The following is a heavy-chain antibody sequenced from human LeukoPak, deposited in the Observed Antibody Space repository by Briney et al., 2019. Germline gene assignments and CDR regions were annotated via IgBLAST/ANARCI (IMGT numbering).Heavy chain of an antibody. Sequence: GESLKISCKGSGYSFTSYWIGWVRQMPGKGLEWMGIIYPGDSDTRYSPSFQGQVTISADKSIRTAYLQWSSLKASDTAMYYCARQSGYCSGGSCYGPYYYYYGMDVWGQGTTVTVSS. CDR3: ARQSGYCSGGSCYGPYYYYYGMDV. CDR2: IYPGDSDT. J-gene: IGHJ6*02. D-gene: IGHD2-15*01. CDR1: GYSFTSYW. V-gene: IGHV5-51*01.